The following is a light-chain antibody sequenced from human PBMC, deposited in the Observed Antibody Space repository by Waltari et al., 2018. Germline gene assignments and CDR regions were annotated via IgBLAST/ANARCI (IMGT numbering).Light chain of an antibody. J-gene: IGLJ1*01. V-gene: IGLV3-21*01. Sequence: SYVLTQPPSVSVAPGETARLTCGGNNIESKSVHCYRQRPGQAPVLVISYDNDRAAGIPERFSGSNSGNTATLTISRVEAGDEADYYCQVWDANTDPGVFGTGTEVTVL. CDR3: QVWDANTDPGV. CDR1: NIESKS. CDR2: YDN.